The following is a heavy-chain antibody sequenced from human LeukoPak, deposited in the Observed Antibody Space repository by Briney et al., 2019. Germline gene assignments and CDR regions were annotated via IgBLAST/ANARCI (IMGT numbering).Heavy chain of an antibody. V-gene: IGHV3-33*01. CDR3: ARVPAVRGVIDYYYGMDV. J-gene: IGHJ6*02. Sequence: GGSLRLSCAASGFTFSSYGMHWVRQAPGKGLEWVAVIWYDGSNKYYADSVKGRFTISRDNAKNSLYLQMNSLRVEDTAVYYCARVPAVRGVIDYYYGMDVWGQGTTVTVSS. CDR2: IWYDGSNK. CDR1: GFTFSSYG. D-gene: IGHD3-10*01.